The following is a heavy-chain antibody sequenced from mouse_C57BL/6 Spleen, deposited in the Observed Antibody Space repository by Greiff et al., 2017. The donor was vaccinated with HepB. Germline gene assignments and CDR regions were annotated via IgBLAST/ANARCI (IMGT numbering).Heavy chain of an antibody. D-gene: IGHD3-2*02. CDR1: GYTFTDYE. V-gene: IGHV1-15*01. J-gene: IGHJ2*01. Sequence: QVTLKVSGAELVRPGASVTLSCKASGYTFTDYEMHWVKQTPVHGLEWIGAIDPETGGTAYNQKFKGKAILTADKSSSTAYMELRSLTSEDSAVYYCTRSGQLRLPYYWGQGTTLTVSS. CDR3: TRSGQLRLPYY. CDR2: IDPETGGT.